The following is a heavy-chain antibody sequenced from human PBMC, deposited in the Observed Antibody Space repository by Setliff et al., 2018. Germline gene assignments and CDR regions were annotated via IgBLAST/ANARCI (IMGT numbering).Heavy chain of an antibody. CDR3: ARDPYNWNYGDAFDI. CDR1: GGSISSYY. Sequence: SETLSLTCTDSGGSISSYYWGWIRQPPGKGLEWIGSIYYSGSTYYNPSLKSRVTISVDTSKNQFSLKLSSVTAADTAVYYCARDPYNWNYGDAFDIWGQGTMVTVSS. D-gene: IGHD1-7*01. J-gene: IGHJ3*02. CDR2: IYYSGST. V-gene: IGHV4-39*07.